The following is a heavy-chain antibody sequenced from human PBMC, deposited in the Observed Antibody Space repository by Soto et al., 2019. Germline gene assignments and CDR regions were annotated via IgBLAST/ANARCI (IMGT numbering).Heavy chain of an antibody. V-gene: IGHV4-30-4*01. CDR2: IYYSGST. Sequence: QVQLQESGPGLVKPSQTLSLTCTVSGGSISSGDYYWSWIRQPPGKGLEWIGYIYYSGSTYYNPPLRSRVTISVDTSKAQFSLRLSSVTAADTAVYYCARAQGSGFLVSWGQGTLVTVSS. CDR1: GGSISSGDYY. D-gene: IGHD3-10*01. CDR3: ARAQGSGFLVS. J-gene: IGHJ4*02.